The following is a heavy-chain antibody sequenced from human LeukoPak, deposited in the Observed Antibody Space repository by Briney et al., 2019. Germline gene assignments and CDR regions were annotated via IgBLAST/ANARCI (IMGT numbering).Heavy chain of an antibody. D-gene: IGHD6-13*01. Sequence: PGGSLRLSCAASGFTFSNYAMSWVRQAPGKGLEGVSAISGSGGSTYYADSVKGRFTISRDNSKNTLYLQMNSLRAEDTAVYYCAKDSSSWYRHAFDIWGQGTMVTVSS. CDR2: ISGSGGST. V-gene: IGHV3-23*01. CDR1: GFTFSNYA. J-gene: IGHJ3*02. CDR3: AKDSSSWYRHAFDI.